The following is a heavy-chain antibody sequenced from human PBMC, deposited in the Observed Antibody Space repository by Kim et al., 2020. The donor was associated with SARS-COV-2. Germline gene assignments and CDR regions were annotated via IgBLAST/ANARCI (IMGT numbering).Heavy chain of an antibody. CDR2: FDPEDGET. Sequence: ASVKVSCKVSGYTLTELSMHWVRQAPGKGLEWMGGFDPEDGETIYAQKFQGRVTMTEDTSTDTAYMELSSLRSEDTAVYYCATSAYCGGDCSPYGMDVWGQGTTVTVSS. V-gene: IGHV1-24*01. D-gene: IGHD2-21*02. CDR3: ATSAYCGGDCSPYGMDV. J-gene: IGHJ6*02. CDR1: GYTLTELS.